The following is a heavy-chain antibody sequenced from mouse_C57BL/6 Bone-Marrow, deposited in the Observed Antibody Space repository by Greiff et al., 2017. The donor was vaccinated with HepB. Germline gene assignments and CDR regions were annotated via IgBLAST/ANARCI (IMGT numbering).Heavy chain of an antibody. D-gene: IGHD4-1*01. CDR1: GYTFTSYG. V-gene: IGHV1-81*01. J-gene: IGHJ3*01. CDR2: IYPRSGNT. Sequence: VKLVESGAELARPGASVKLSCKASGYTFTSYGISWVKQRTGQGLEWIGEIYPRSGNTYYNEKFKGKATLTADKSSSTAYMELRSLTSEDSAVYFCAKTGKEFAYWGQGTLVTVSA. CDR3: AKTGKEFAY.